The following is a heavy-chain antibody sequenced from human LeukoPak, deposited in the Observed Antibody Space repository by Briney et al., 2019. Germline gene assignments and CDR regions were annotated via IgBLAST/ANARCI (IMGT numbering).Heavy chain of an antibody. D-gene: IGHD5-18*01. V-gene: IGHV1-18*01. Sequence: GASVKVSCKTSGYTFLSYGVSWVRQAPGQRLEWMGWISTYNYNTNYAQKFRGRVTMTTDTSTSTVYMELRSLRSDDTAIYYCARQVDTTMALPDYWGQGTRVTVSS. CDR1: GYTFLSYG. CDR2: ISTYNYNT. J-gene: IGHJ4*02. CDR3: ARQVDTTMALPDY.